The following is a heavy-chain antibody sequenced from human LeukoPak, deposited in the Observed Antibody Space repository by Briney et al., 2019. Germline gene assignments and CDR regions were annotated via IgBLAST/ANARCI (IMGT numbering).Heavy chain of an antibody. CDR2: INHSGST. D-gene: IGHD3-9*01. V-gene: IGHV4-34*01. J-gene: IGHJ5*02. CDR3: ARGPTYYDILTGYHNWFDP. CDR1: GGSFSGYY. Sequence: SETLSLTCAVYGGSFSGYYWSWIRQPPGKGLEWIGEINHSGSTNYNPSLKSRVTISVDTSKNQFSLKLSSVTAAGTAVYYCARGPTYYDILTGYHNWFDPWGQGTLVTVSS.